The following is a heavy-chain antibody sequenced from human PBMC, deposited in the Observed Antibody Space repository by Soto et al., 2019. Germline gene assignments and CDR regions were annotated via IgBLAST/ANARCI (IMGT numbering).Heavy chain of an antibody. D-gene: IGHD6-19*01. CDR3: AREVKQWLDAFDF. V-gene: IGHV1-69*01. CDR2: IIPIFGTA. J-gene: IGHJ3*01. CDR1: GGTFSSYA. Sequence: HVQLVQSGAEVKKPGSSVMVSCKASGGTFSSYAISWVRQAPGQGLEWMGGIIPIFGTANYAQKFQGRVTSTADESTSTAYMELSSLRSEDTAVYYCAREVKQWLDAFDFWGQGTMVTVSS.